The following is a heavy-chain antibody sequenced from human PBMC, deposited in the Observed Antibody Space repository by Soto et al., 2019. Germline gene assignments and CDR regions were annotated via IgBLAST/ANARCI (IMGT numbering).Heavy chain of an antibody. CDR3: ARHVGFWSGYSGFDY. CDR2: IYYSGST. Sequence: QLQLQESGPGLVKPSETLSLTCTVSGGSISRSSYYWGWIRQPPGKGLEWIGSIYYSGSTYYNPSLKSRVTISVDTSKNQFSLKLSSVTAADTAVYYCARHVGFWSGYSGFDYWGQGTLVTVSS. D-gene: IGHD3-3*01. J-gene: IGHJ4*02. CDR1: GGSISRSSYY. V-gene: IGHV4-39*01.